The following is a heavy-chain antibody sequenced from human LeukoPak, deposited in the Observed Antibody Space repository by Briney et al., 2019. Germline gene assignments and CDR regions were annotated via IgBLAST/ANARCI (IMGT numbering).Heavy chain of an antibody. CDR3: ARNRIPTSITPDS. CDR2: IYSGGST. D-gene: IGHD2-2*02. J-gene: IGHJ5*01. V-gene: IGHV3-66*02. CDR1: GFTVSSNY. Sequence: GGSLRLSCAASGFTVSSNYMSWVRQAPGKGLEWVSVIYSGGSTYYADSVEGRFTISRDNAKNTLFLQMNSLRPEDTAIYYCARNRIPTSITPDSWGQGTLVTVSS.